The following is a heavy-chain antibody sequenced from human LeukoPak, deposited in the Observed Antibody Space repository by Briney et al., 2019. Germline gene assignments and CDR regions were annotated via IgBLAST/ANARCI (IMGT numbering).Heavy chain of an antibody. Sequence: PSDTLSLPCTVCGRSIRNYYRLWIRPPPPKELAGIGYIYHSGSTNYNPSLKSRVTISVDTSKNQFSLKLSSVTAADTAVYYCARDGYCSSTSCSSHGYYYMDVWGKGTTVTVSS. V-gene: IGHV4-59*01. CDR3: ARDGYCSSTSCSSHGYYYMDV. D-gene: IGHD2-2*03. J-gene: IGHJ6*03. CDR2: IYHSGST. CDR1: GRSIRNYY.